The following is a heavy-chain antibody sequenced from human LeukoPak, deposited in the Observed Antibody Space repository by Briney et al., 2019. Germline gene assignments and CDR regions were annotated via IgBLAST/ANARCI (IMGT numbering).Heavy chain of an antibody. CDR3: ASGGLVDTAMVSFVDY. Sequence: SQTLSLTCAISGDSFSSNSAAWNWIRQSPSRGLEWLGRTYYRSKWYNGYAVFVKSRISVNPDTSKNQFSLQLNSVTPEDTAVYYCASGGLVDTAMVSFVDYWGQGTLVTVSS. CDR1: GDSFSSNSAA. D-gene: IGHD5-18*01. CDR2: TYYRSKWYN. V-gene: IGHV6-1*01. J-gene: IGHJ4*02.